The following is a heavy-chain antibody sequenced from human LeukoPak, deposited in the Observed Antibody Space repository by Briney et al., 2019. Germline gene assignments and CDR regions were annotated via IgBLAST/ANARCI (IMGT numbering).Heavy chain of an antibody. CDR3: AREAIFGVVREYYFDY. J-gene: IGHJ4*02. CDR1: GYTFTRYH. V-gene: IGHV1-46*01. CDR2: INPSGGTT. Sequence: GASVTVSCKTSGYTFTRYHIHWVRQAPGQGLEWMGVINPSGGTTTYPQNFQGRVTMTRDTSTITVYMELSSLRSDDTAVYYCAREAIFGVVREYYFDYWGQGTLVTVS. D-gene: IGHD3-3*01.